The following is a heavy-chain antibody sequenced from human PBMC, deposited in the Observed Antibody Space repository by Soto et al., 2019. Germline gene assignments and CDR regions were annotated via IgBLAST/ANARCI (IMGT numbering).Heavy chain of an antibody. CDR2: IIPIFGTA. Sequence: QVQLVQSWAEVKKPGSSVKVSCKASGGTFSSYAISWVRQAPGQGLEWMGGIIPIFGTANYAQKFQGRVTITADESTSTAYMEMSSLSSEDTAVYYCARVRWAAADHSFDYWGQGTLVTVSS. CDR1: GGTFSSYA. CDR3: ARVRWAAADHSFDY. D-gene: IGHD6-13*01. J-gene: IGHJ4*02. V-gene: IGHV1-69*01.